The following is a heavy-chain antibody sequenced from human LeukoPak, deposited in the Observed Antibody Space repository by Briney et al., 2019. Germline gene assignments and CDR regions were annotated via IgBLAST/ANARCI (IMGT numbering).Heavy chain of an antibody. Sequence: PGGSLRLSCAASGFTFSSYEMNWVRQAPGKGLEWVSYISSSGSTIYYADSAKGRFTISRDNAKNSLYLQMNSLRAEDTAVYYCARGRYSSGFDYWGQGTLVTVSS. V-gene: IGHV3-48*03. CDR2: ISSSGSTI. D-gene: IGHD6-19*01. J-gene: IGHJ4*02. CDR3: ARGRYSSGFDY. CDR1: GFTFSSYE.